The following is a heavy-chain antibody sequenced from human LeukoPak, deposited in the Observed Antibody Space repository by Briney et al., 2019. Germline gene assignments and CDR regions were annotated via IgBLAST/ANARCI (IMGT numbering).Heavy chain of an antibody. J-gene: IGHJ4*02. D-gene: IGHD2-15*01. CDR2: IDPSDSYT. Sequence: GASLKISCKGSGYSFTSYWISWVRQLPGKGLEWMGRIDPSDSYTNYSPSFQGHVTISADKSISTAYLQWSSLKASDTAMYYCARFQYCSGGSCYNYFDYWGQGTLVTVSS. CDR3: ARFQYCSGGSCYNYFDY. V-gene: IGHV5-10-1*01. CDR1: GYSFTSYW.